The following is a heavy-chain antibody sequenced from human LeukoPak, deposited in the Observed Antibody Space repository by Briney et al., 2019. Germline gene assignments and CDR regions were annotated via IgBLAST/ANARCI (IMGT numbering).Heavy chain of an antibody. J-gene: IGHJ1*01. V-gene: IGHV4-34*01. CDR1: GGSFSGYY. Sequence: SETLSLTCAVYGGSFSGYYWSWIRQPPGKGLEWIGEINHSGSTNYNPSLKRRVTISVDTSKNQFSLKLSSVTAADTAVYYCARGPSGWYVLRYFQHWGQGTLVTVSS. CDR2: INHSGST. CDR3: ARGPSGWYVLRYFQH. D-gene: IGHD6-13*01.